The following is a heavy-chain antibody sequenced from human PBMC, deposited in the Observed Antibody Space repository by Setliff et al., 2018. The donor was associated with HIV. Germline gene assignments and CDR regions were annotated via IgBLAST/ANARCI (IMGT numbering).Heavy chain of an antibody. CDR3: AHHVPGVEGLDY. CDR1: GFSLSTSAVG. V-gene: IGHV2-5*01. J-gene: IGHJ4*02. D-gene: IGHD2-21*01. CDR2: IYGNDDK. Sequence: SGPTLVNPTQTLTLTCTFSGFSLSTSAVGVGWIRQPPGKALEWLALIYGNDDKRYNTSLKNRITITKDTSKNQVDLTLTNMDPVDAGTYYCAHHVPGVEGLDYWGQGILVTVSS.